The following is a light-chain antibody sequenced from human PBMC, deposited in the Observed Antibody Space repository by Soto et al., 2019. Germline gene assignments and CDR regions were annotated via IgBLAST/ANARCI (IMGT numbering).Light chain of an antibody. J-gene: IGKJ1*01. Sequence: DIVMTQSPDSLAVSLGERATINCKSRQSVXYSSNNKNYLGWYLQKPGQPPQLLIYEVSNRFSGVPDRFSGSGSGTDFTLKISRVEAEDVGVYYCMQSIQLPWTFGQGTKVDIK. V-gene: IGKV2D-29*01. CDR3: MQSIQLPWT. CDR2: EVS. CDR1: QSVXYSSNNKNY.